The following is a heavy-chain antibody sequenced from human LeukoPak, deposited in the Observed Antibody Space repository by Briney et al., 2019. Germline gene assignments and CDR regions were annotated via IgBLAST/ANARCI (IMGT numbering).Heavy chain of an antibody. CDR3: ARERDYYFDY. Sequence: GGSLRLSFAASGFTVSSNYMGWVRQAPGKGLEWVSVIYSGGSTYYADSVKGRFTISRDNSKNTLYLQMNSLRAEDTAVYYCARERDYYFDYWGQGTLVTVSS. V-gene: IGHV3-53*01. J-gene: IGHJ4*02. CDR1: GFTVSSNY. CDR2: IYSGGST.